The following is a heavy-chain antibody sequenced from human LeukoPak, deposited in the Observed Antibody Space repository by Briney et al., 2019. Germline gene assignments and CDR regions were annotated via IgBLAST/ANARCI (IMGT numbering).Heavy chain of an antibody. CDR2: INPNSGGT. Sequence: ASVKVSCKASGYTFTGYYMHWVRQAPGQGLEWMGWINPNSGGTNYAQKFQGRVTMTRDTSISTAYMELTSLTSGDTAVYYCARMTHTLGATYSHFDYWGQGTLVTVSS. J-gene: IGHJ4*02. CDR1: GYTFTGYY. CDR3: ARMTHTLGATYSHFDY. D-gene: IGHD3-16*01. V-gene: IGHV1-2*02.